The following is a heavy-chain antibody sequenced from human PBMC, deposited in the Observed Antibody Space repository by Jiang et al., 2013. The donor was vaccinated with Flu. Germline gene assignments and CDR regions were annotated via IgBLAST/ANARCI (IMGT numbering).Heavy chain of an antibody. CDR2: IRDYTGET. D-gene: IGHD3-10*01. Sequence: GAEVKKPGALVKLSCTASGYRFIDFGISWVRQAPGQGFQWMGWIRDYTGETHLAQKLQGRVTLTTDRSTSTVSLELRNLRPDDTAVYYCARVRYFGSGSYYSPADTWGQGTLVTVSS. J-gene: IGHJ4*02. CDR3: ARVRYFGSGSYYSPADT. CDR1: GYRFIDFG. V-gene: IGHV1-18*01.